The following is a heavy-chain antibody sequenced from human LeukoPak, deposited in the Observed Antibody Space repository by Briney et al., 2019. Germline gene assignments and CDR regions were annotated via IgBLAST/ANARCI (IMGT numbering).Heavy chain of an antibody. Sequence: ASVKVSCKAHGYTFTGYYLHWVRQAPGQGLEWMGWVNSNSGGTNYAQKFQGRVTMTRDTSTSTAYMELSRLRSDDTAVYYCARSGPSAFFDSWGQGILVTVSS. D-gene: IGHD2-8*02. J-gene: IGHJ4*02. V-gene: IGHV1-2*02. CDR3: ARSGPSAFFDS. CDR2: VNSNSGGT. CDR1: GYTFTGYY.